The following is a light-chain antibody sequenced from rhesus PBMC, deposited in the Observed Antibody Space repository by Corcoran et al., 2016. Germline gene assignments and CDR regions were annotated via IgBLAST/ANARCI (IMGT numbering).Light chain of an antibody. Sequence: DIQMTQSPSSLSASVGDRVTITCRARQGITNDLAWYQQKPGETPKLLIYEASSLQRGSPSRFSGSGSGTDFTLTISSLQSEDFATYCCLQHNSYPFTFGPGTKLDI. J-gene: IGKJ3*01. CDR2: EAS. V-gene: IGKV1-25*01. CDR1: QGITND. CDR3: LQHNSYPFT.